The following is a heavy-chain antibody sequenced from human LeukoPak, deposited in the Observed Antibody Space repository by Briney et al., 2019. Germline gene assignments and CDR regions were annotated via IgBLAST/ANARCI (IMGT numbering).Heavy chain of an antibody. Sequence: SETLSLTCAVSGGSITTTNWWSWVRPPPGKGLEWIGEVHLNGATNYNPSLESRFSMSIDKSNNHLSLEVTSVTAADTAMYYCTRESGAFSPFGFGGQGPLVTVS. CDR1: GGSITTTNW. CDR3: TRESGAFSPFGF. CDR2: VHLNGAT. V-gene: IGHV4-4*02. D-gene: IGHD1-26*01. J-gene: IGHJ4*02.